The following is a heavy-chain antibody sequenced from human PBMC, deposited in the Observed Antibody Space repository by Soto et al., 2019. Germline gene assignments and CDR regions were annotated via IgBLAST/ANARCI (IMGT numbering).Heavy chain of an antibody. CDR2: INAGNGNT. CDR3: ARDAEECSSTSCYLHYYYYMDV. D-gene: IGHD2-2*01. J-gene: IGHJ6*03. CDR1: GYTLTSYA. Sequence: ASVKVSCKASGYTLTSYAMHWVRQAPGQRLEWMGWINAGNGNTKYSQKFQGRVTITRDTSASTAYMELSSLRSEDTAVYYCARDAEECSSTSCYLHYYYYMDVWGKGTTVTVSS. V-gene: IGHV1-3*01.